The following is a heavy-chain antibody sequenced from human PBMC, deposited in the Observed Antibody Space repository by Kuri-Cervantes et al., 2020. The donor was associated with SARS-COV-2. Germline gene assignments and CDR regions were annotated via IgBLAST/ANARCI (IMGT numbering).Heavy chain of an antibody. Sequence: SVKVSCKASGGTFSSYAISWVRQAPGQGLEWMGRIIPILGIANYAQKFQGRVTITADKSTSTAYMELSSLRSEDTAVYCCARSLRITIFGVVIVNEYFQHWGQGTLVTVSS. D-gene: IGHD3-3*01. CDR3: ARSLRITIFGVVIVNEYFQH. CDR1: GGTFSSYA. V-gene: IGHV1-69*04. J-gene: IGHJ1*01. CDR2: IIPILGIA.